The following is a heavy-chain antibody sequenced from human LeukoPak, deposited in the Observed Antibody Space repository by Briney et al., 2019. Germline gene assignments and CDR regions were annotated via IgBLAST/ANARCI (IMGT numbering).Heavy chain of an antibody. J-gene: IGHJ4*02. D-gene: IGHD1-7*01. CDR1: GYTFTSYG. Sequence: SVKVSCKASGYTFTSYGISWVRQAPGQGLEWMGWISAYNGNTNYAQKFQGRVTMTRDTSISTAYMELSRLRSDDTAVYYCARLVTGTTNDLDYRGQGTLVTVSS. CDR2: ISAYNGNT. CDR3: ARLVTGTTNDLDY. V-gene: IGHV1-18*01.